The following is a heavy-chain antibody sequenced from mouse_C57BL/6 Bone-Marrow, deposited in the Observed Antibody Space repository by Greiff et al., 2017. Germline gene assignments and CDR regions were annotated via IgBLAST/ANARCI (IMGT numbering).Heavy chain of an antibody. CDR3: ARPYYYGSSPWFAC. V-gene: IGHV1-64*01. CDR1: GYTFTSYW. Sequence: QVQLQQPGAELVKPGASVKLSCKASGYTFTSYWMHWVKQRPGQGLEWIGMIHPNSGSTNYNEKFKSKATLTVDKSSSTAYMQLSSLTSEDSAVYYCARPYYYGSSPWFACWGQGTLVTVSA. J-gene: IGHJ3*01. D-gene: IGHD1-1*01. CDR2: IHPNSGST.